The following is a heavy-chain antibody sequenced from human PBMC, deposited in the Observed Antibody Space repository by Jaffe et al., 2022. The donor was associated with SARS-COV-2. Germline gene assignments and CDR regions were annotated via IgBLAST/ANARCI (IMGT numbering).Heavy chain of an antibody. D-gene: IGHD6-6*01. J-gene: IGHJ4*02. CDR1: GFTFSSYG. Sequence: QVQLVESGGGVVQPGRSLRLSCAASGFTFSSYGMHWVRQAPGKGLEWVAVISYDGSNKYYADSVKGRFTISRDNSKNTLYLQMNSLRAEDTAVYYCAKKRGAAPGYYFDYWGQGTLVTVSS. CDR2: ISYDGSNK. V-gene: IGHV3-30*18. CDR3: AKKRGAAPGYYFDY.